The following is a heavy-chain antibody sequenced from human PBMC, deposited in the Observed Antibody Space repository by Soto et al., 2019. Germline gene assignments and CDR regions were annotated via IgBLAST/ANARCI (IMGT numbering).Heavy chain of an antibody. Sequence: QVQLVQAGAEVKKPGSSVKVSCKASGGTFSSYSINWVRQAPGQGLEWMGEIIPIFGTANYAQKFQGRVTITAAESTSTAYMELRSLSSEDTAVYSCARDGGRHSGGIDYWGQGTLVTVSS. V-gene: IGHV1-69*01. CDR1: GGTFSSYS. CDR2: IIPIFGTA. CDR3: ARDGGRHSGGIDY. J-gene: IGHJ4*02. D-gene: IGHD1-26*01.